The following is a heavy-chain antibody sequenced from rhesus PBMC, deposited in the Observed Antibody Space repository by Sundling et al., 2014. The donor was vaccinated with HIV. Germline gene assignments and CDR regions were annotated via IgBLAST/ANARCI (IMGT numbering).Heavy chain of an antibody. CDR2: IYGGDSST. V-gene: IGHV4-99*02. CDR1: GYSISSGYY. CDR3: ARDQAGLDY. Sequence: QVQLQESGPGLVKPSETLSLTCAVSGYSISSGYYWGWIRQPPGKGLEYIGYIYGGDSSTNYNPSLKSRVTLSVDTSKNQLSLKLSSVTAADTAVYYCARDQAGLDYWGRESWSPSPQ. J-gene: IGHJ4*01.